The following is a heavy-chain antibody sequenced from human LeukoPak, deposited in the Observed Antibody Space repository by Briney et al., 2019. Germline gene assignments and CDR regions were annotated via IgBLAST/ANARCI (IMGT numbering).Heavy chain of an antibody. Sequence: SETLSLTCTVSGYSISSGYYWGRIRQPPGKGLEWIGHVSYSGTTIYNPSLKSRVTISVDTSKNQFSLKLSSVTAADTAVYYCARVSGIAAAGRSFDYWGQGALVTVSS. CDR3: ARVSGIAAAGRSFDY. V-gene: IGHV4-61*01. D-gene: IGHD6-13*01. CDR2: VSYSGTT. CDR1: GYSISSGYY. J-gene: IGHJ4*02.